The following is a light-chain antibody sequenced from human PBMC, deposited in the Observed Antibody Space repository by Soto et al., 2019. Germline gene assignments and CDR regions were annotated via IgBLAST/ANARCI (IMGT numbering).Light chain of an antibody. CDR1: QSVSRNY. CDR3: QQYVNAPST. J-gene: IGKJ5*01. Sequence: DIVLTQSPGTLSLSPGQRATLSCRASQSVSRNYVAWFQQKPGTAPRLLIYDASTRATGIPDKFGGSGSGNDFTLTISRLEPEDVAVYYCQQYVNAPSTFGQGTQLEIK. V-gene: IGKV3-20*01. CDR2: DAS.